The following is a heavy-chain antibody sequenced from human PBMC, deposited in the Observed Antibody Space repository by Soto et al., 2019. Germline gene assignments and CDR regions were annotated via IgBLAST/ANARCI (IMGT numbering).Heavy chain of an antibody. CDR2: ISYDGSNK. CDR1: GFTFSSYG. D-gene: IGHD2-2*01. J-gene: IGHJ5*02. CDR3: AKSPRLRIVVVPAAIGDWFDP. V-gene: IGHV3-30*18. Sequence: PGGSLRLSCAASGFTFSSYGMHWVRQAPGKGLEWVAVISYDGSNKYYADSVKGRFTISRDNSKNTLYLQMNSLRAEDTAVYYCAKSPRLRIVVVPAAIGDWFDPWGQGTLVTVS.